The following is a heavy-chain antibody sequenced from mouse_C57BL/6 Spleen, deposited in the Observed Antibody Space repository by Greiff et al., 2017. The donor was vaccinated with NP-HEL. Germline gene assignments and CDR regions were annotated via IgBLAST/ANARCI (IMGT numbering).Heavy chain of an antibody. CDR1: GYTFTDYY. CDR3: ATELGPWFAY. CDR2: INPNNGGT. J-gene: IGHJ3*01. V-gene: IGHV1-26*01. Sequence: EVQLQQSGPELVKPGASVKISCKASGYTFTDYYMNWVKQSHGKSLEWIGDINPNNGGTSYNQKFKGKATLTVDKSSSTAYMELRSLTSEDSAVYYCATELGPWFAYWGQGTLVTVSA. D-gene: IGHD4-1*01.